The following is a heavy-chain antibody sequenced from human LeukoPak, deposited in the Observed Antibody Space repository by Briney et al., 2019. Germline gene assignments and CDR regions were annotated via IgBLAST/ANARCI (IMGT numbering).Heavy chain of an antibody. J-gene: IGHJ3*02. Sequence: GGSLRLSCAASGFTFSSYSMNWVRQTPGKGLEGVSSISSSSSYIYYADSVKGRFTISRDNSKNSLYLQMNSLRAEDTALYYCAKGRDSYGLDAFDIWGQGTMVTVSS. D-gene: IGHD5-18*01. CDR1: GFTFSSYS. V-gene: IGHV3-21*04. CDR3: AKGRDSYGLDAFDI. CDR2: ISSSSSYI.